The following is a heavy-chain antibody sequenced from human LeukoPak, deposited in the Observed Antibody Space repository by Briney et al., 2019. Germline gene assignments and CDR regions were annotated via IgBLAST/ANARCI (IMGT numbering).Heavy chain of an antibody. Sequence: PGGSLRLSRAASGFTFITYSMNWVRQAPGKGLEWVSSITSSSSYIYYADSVKGRFTISRDNAKNSLYLQMNSLRAEDTAVYYCARDFQYQLRYWGGHDYYGMDVWGQGTTVTVSS. CDR3: ARDFQYQLRYWGGHDYYGMDV. J-gene: IGHJ6*02. D-gene: IGHD2-2*01. CDR1: GFTFITYS. V-gene: IGHV3-21*01. CDR2: ITSSSSYI.